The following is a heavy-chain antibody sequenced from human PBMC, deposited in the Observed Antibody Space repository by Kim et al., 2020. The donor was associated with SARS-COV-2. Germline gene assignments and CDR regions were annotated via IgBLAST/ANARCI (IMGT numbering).Heavy chain of an antibody. CDR3: ATSAAAGRLYWFDP. J-gene: IGHJ5*02. V-gene: IGHV1-24*01. D-gene: IGHD6-13*01. Sequence: ASLKVSCKVSGYTLTELSMHWVRQAPGKGLEWMGGFDPEDGETIYAQKFQGRVTMTEDTSTDTAYMELSSLRSEDTAVYYCATSAAAGRLYWFDPWGQGTLVTVSS. CDR1: GYTLTELS. CDR2: FDPEDGET.